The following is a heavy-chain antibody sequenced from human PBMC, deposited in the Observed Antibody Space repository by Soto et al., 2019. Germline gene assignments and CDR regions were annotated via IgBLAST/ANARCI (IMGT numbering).Heavy chain of an antibody. Sequence: GGSLRLSCAASGFTFNSYAMHWVRQAPGKGLEWGAVISYDGSNKYYADSVKGRFTISRDNSKNTLYLQMNSLRAEDTAVYYCARDQILRYFDWLLYPADYWGKGTLVTVFS. CDR1: GFTFNSYA. V-gene: IGHV3-30-3*01. CDR3: ARDQILRYFDWLLYPADY. D-gene: IGHD3-9*01. J-gene: IGHJ4*02. CDR2: ISYDGSNK.